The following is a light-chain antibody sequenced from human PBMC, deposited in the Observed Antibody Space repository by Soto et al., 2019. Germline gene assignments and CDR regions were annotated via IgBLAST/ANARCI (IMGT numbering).Light chain of an antibody. CDR2: VNGDGSH. CDR1: SGHSSYA. J-gene: IGLJ2*01. Sequence: QPVLTHSPSASASLGASVELTCTLSSGHSSYAIAWHQQQPEKGPRYLMKVNGDGSHSKGDGIPDRFSGSSSGTERYLTISSLQSEDEADYYCQTWGTGSVVFDGGTKLTVL. CDR3: QTWGTGSVV. V-gene: IGLV4-69*01.